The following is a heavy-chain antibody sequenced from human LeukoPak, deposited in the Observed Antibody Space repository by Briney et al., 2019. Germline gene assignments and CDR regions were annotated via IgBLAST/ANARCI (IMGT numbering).Heavy chain of an antibody. V-gene: IGHV1-2*06. CDR1: GYTFTGYY. D-gene: IGHD1-1*01. CDR2: INPNSGGT. Sequence: ASVKVSCKASGYTFTGYYMHWVRQAPGQGLEWMGRINPNSGGTNYAQKFQGRVTMTRDTSISTAYMELSRLGSDDTAVYYCARAEVRYWNQGGKNWFDPWGQGTLVTVSS. CDR3: ARAEVRYWNQGGKNWFDP. J-gene: IGHJ5*02.